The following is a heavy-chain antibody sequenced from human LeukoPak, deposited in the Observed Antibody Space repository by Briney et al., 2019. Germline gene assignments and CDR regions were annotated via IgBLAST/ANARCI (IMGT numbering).Heavy chain of an antibody. D-gene: IGHD3-16*01. J-gene: IGHJ4*02. CDR2: IWYDGSNK. CDR1: GFTFSSYG. CDR3: AKDNWGLDY. V-gene: IGHV3-33*06. Sequence: GGCLRLSCAASGFTFSSYGMRWVRQAPGKGLEWVAVIWYDGSNKYYADSVKGRFTISRDNSKNTLYLQMNSLRAEDTALYYCAKDNWGLDYWGQGTLVTVSS.